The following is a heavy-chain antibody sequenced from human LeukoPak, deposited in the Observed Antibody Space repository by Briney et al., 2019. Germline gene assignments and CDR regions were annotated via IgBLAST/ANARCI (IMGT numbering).Heavy chain of an antibody. D-gene: IGHD6-13*01. J-gene: IGHJ4*02. CDR3: RAAADLNDY. CDR2: ISSKADSYTT. Sequence: GGSLKLSCAASGSTFSGSAMHWVRQASGKGLEWLGRISSKADSYTTAYAASVRGRFIVSRDDSKNTAYLQLNSLKTEDTAVYYCRAAADLNDYWGQGNLVTVSS. CDR1: GSTFSGSA. V-gene: IGHV3-73*01.